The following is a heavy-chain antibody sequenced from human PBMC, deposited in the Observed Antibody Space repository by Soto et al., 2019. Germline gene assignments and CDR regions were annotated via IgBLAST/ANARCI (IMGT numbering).Heavy chain of an antibody. CDR1: GGSISSYY. Sequence: SETLSLTCTVSGGSISSYYWSWIRQPPGKGLEWIGYIYYSGGTNYNPSLKSRVTISVDTSKNRFSLKLSSVTAADTAVYYCGRRYGGNLDDWGQGTLVTVSS. CDR2: IYYSGGT. J-gene: IGHJ4*02. CDR3: GRRYGGNLDD. D-gene: IGHD1-26*01. V-gene: IGHV4-59*08.